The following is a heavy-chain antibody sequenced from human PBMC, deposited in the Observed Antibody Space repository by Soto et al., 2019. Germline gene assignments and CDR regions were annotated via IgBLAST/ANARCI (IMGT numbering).Heavy chain of an antibody. V-gene: IGHV1-18*01. J-gene: IGHJ4*02. CDR2: ISAYNGNT. Sequence: GASVKVSCKASGYTFTSYGISWVRRAPGQGLEWMGWISAYNGNTNYAQKLQGRVTMTTDTSTSTAYMELRSLRSDDTAVYYCARDMITFGGVIVIASGLFDYWGQGTLVTVSS. CDR1: GYTFTSYG. CDR3: ARDMITFGGVIVIASGLFDY. D-gene: IGHD3-16*02.